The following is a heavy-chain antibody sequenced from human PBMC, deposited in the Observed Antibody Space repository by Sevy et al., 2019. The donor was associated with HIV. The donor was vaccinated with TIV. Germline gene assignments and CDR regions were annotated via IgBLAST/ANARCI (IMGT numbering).Heavy chain of an antibody. J-gene: IGHJ5*02. Sequence: GGSLRLSCTASGFTFSSYDMNWVRQAPGRGRGWVEKISSSGSSIYYADSVKGRFTISRDNAKNSLNLQMNSLRAEDTAVYYCTRNGGAFDNGFDPWGQGTLVTVSS. CDR3: TRNGGAFDNGFDP. V-gene: IGHV3-48*03. D-gene: IGHD2-8*01. CDR2: ISSSGSSI. CDR1: GFTFSSYD.